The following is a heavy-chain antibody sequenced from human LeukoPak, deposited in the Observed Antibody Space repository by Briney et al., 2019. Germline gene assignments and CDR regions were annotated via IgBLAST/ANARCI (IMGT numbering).Heavy chain of an antibody. D-gene: IGHD4-17*01. Sequence: GESLKISCKGSGYSFTSYWIGWVRQMPGKGLEWMGIIYPGDSDTRYSPSFQGQVTISADKSISTAYLQWSSLKASDTAMYYCARHPVSYGDPHHWYFDLWGRGTLVTVSS. CDR3: ARHPVSYGDPHHWYFDL. CDR2: IYPGDSDT. V-gene: IGHV5-51*01. J-gene: IGHJ2*01. CDR1: GYSFTSYW.